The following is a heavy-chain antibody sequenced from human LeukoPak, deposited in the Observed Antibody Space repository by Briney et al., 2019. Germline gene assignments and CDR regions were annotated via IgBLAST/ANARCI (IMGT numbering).Heavy chain of an antibody. D-gene: IGHD1-26*01. CDR1: GFTFSSYS. J-gene: IGHJ3*02. Sequence: GGSLRLSCAPSGFTFSSYSMNWVRQAPGKGLEWVSSISSSSSYIYYADSVKGRFTISRDNAKNSLYLQMNSLRAEDTAVYYCARDQGDSGSYPDAFDIWGQGQWSPSLQ. CDR2: ISSSSSYI. V-gene: IGHV3-21*01. CDR3: ARDQGDSGSYPDAFDI.